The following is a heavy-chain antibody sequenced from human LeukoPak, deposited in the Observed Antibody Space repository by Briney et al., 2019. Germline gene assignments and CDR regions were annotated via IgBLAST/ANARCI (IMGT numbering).Heavy chain of an antibody. J-gene: IGHJ4*02. CDR1: GYTFTSYG. D-gene: IGHD3-10*01. V-gene: IGHV1-18*01. CDR3: ARRRQGFGELPRAFDY. Sequence: ASVKVSCKASGYTFTSYGISWVRQAPGQGLEWMGWISAYNGYTNYAQKLQGRVTMTTDTSTSTAYMELRSLRSDDPAVYYCARRRQGFGELPRAFDYWGQGTLVTVSS. CDR2: ISAYNGYT.